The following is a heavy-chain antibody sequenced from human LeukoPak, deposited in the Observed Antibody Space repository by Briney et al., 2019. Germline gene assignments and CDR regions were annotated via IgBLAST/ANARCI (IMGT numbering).Heavy chain of an antibody. V-gene: IGHV4-34*01. Sequence: PGGSLRLSCAASGFTVSSNYMSWIRQPPGKGLEWIGEIIHSGSTDYNPSLKSRATISVDTSKNQFSLKLSSVTVADTAIYYCARGRRNYYGSGSYSSWFDPWGQGTLVTVSS. CDR1: GFTVSSNY. J-gene: IGHJ5*02. CDR2: IIHSGST. CDR3: ARGRRNYYGSGSYSSWFDP. D-gene: IGHD3-10*01.